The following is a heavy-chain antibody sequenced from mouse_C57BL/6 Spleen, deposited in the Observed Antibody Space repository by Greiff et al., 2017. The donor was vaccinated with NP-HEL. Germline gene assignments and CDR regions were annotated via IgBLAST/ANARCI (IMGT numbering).Heavy chain of an antibody. J-gene: IGHJ1*03. D-gene: IGHD2-1*01. CDR2: IDPSDSYT. CDR1: GYTFTSYW. V-gene: IGHV1-69*01. CDR3: ARLLYGNYVRYFDV. Sequence: QVQLQQPGAELVMPGASVKLSCKASGYTFTSYWMHWVKQRPGQGLEWIGEIDPSDSYTNYNQKFKGKSTLTVDKSSSTAYMQLSSLTSEDSAVYYCARLLYGNYVRYFDVWGTGTTVTVSS.